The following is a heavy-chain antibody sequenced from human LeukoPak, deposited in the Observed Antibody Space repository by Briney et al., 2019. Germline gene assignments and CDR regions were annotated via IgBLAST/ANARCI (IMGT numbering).Heavy chain of an antibody. J-gene: IGHJ5*02. CDR1: GGTFSSYA. CDR3: ASSSAQYNWFDP. CDR2: IIPILGIA. Sequence: ASVKVSCKASGGTFSSYAISWVRQAPGQGLEWMGRIIPILGIANYAQKFQGRVTITADKSTSTAYMELSSLRSEDTAVYYCASSSAQYNWFDPWGQGTLVTVSS. V-gene: IGHV1-69*04.